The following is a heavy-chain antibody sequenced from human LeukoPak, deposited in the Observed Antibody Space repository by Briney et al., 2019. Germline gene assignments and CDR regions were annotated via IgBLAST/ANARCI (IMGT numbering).Heavy chain of an antibody. CDR3: VRQGDGYCSSSNCLYSFDY. J-gene: IGHJ4*02. Sequence: SETLSLTCTVSGGSISTNSYFWGWIRQPPGKGLEWIGSIYYSGNTYYKPSLKSRVTISEDTSKNQFSLKLSSVTAADTAVYYCVRQGDGYCSSSNCLYSFDYWGQGTLVTVSS. D-gene: IGHD2-2*03. CDR1: GGSISTNSYF. V-gene: IGHV4-39*01. CDR2: IYYSGNT.